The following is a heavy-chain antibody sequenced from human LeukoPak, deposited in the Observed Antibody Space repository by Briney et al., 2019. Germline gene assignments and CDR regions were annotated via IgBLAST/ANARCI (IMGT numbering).Heavy chain of an antibody. CDR2: IYYSGST. J-gene: IGHJ4*02. CDR1: GGSISSYY. Sequence: SETLSLTCTVSGGSISSYYWSWIRQPPGKGLEWIGYIYYSGSTNYNPSLKSRVTISVDTSKNQFSLKLYSVTAADTAVYYCARVLDYYGSGTYGFDYWGQGTLVTVSS. D-gene: IGHD3-10*01. CDR3: ARVLDYYGSGTYGFDY. V-gene: IGHV4-59*08.